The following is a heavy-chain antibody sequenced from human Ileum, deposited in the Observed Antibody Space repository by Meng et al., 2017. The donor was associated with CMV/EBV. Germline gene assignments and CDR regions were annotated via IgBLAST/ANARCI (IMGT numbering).Heavy chain of an antibody. V-gene: IGHV3-53*01. CDR1: GFNVNKNY. J-gene: IGHJ4*02. CDR2: LYSDGATFVDYT. CDR3: ASHTHYAGNPPGTHNC. D-gene: IGHD1-14*01. Sequence: GGSLRLSCTLSGFNVNKNYMNWVRQAPGKGLEWVSVLYSDGATFVDYTYYADSVRGRFTISRDNSKNILYLQMDYLRADDTAVYYCASHTHYAGNPPGTHNCWGQGTLVTVSS.